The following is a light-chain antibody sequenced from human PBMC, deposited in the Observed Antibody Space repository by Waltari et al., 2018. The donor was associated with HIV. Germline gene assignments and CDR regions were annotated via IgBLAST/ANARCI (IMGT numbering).Light chain of an antibody. CDR2: KDS. CDR3: QAADSSGTYKGNWV. J-gene: IGLJ3*02. CDR1: ALPKQN. V-gene: IGLV3-25*03. Sequence: SYELPQPPSVSVSPGQTARITCSGDALPKQNAYRFQQKPGQAPVLVIYKDSERPSGIPERFSGSSSGTTVTLTISGVQAEDEADYYCQAADSSGTYKGNWVFGGGTKLTVL.